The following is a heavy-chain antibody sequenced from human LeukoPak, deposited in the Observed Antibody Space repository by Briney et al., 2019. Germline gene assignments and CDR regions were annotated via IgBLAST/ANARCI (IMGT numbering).Heavy chain of an antibody. Sequence: RASVKVSCKASGYTFTSYGISWVRQAPGQGLEWMGWISAYNGNTNYAQKLQGRVTMTTDTSTSTAYMELRSLRAEDTALYYCARVSDISVAAYFDYWGQGTLVTVSS. CDR3: ARVSDISVAAYFDY. D-gene: IGHD6-19*01. J-gene: IGHJ4*02. V-gene: IGHV1-18*01. CDR2: ISAYNGNT. CDR1: GYTFTSYG.